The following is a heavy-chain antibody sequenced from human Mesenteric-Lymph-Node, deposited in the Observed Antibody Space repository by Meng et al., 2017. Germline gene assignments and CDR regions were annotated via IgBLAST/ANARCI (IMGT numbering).Heavy chain of an antibody. CDR3: AKEGASA. Sequence: QAHLQRGGAGMLKQSETLSLTCAVNGGSLSGASWNWIRQPPGKGLEWIGEIIHGGSPSYNPSLKSRVTISIDTSKNQFSLKLSSVTAADTAVYYCAKEGASAWGQGTLVTVSS. CDR2: IIHGGSP. D-gene: IGHD1-26*01. J-gene: IGHJ4*02. V-gene: IGHV4-34*12. CDR1: GGSLSGAS.